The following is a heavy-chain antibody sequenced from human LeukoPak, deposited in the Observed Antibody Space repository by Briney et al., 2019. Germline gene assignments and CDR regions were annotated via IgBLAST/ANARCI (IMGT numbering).Heavy chain of an antibody. CDR1: GFTFKSYE. Sequence: PGGSQTLSCSVSGFTFKSYEMNWVRLAPGKGLEWIAYISSGGTTIFYADSVKGRFTASRDNDKSLLYLQMNSLRADDTATYYCVRSLTIAVAGTDLWGQGTVVTVS. CDR2: ISSGGTTI. J-gene: IGHJ5*02. D-gene: IGHD6-19*01. CDR3: VRSLTIAVAGTDL. V-gene: IGHV3-48*03.